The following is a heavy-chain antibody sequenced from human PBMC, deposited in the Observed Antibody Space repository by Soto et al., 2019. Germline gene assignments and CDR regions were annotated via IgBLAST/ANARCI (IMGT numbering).Heavy chain of an antibody. CDR3: AKSYYDSSGYFPFDY. CDR2: ISGSGGNK. Sequence: PVGSLRLSCAASGFTFSSYAMHWVRQAPGKGLEWVSVISGSGGNKYYADSVKGRFTISRDNSKNTLYLQMNSLRAEDTAVYYCAKSYYDSSGYFPFDYWGQGTLVTVSS. V-gene: IGHV3-23*01. CDR1: GFTFSSYA. J-gene: IGHJ4*02. D-gene: IGHD3-22*01.